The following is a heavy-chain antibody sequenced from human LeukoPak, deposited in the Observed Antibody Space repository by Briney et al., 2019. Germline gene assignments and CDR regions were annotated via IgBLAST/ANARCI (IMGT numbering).Heavy chain of an antibody. Sequence: PGRSLRLSCTASGFTFGYHAINWVRQDPGRGLEWVGFIRSQAYSGTTEYATSVKDRFTISRDDSKSIAYLQMNSLKTEDTAVYYCTRDIVSISQPYYFDYWGQGTLVTVSS. CDR3: TRDIVSISQPYYFDY. CDR1: GFTFGYHA. D-gene: IGHD2-2*01. J-gene: IGHJ4*02. CDR2: IRSQAYSGTT. V-gene: IGHV3-49*04.